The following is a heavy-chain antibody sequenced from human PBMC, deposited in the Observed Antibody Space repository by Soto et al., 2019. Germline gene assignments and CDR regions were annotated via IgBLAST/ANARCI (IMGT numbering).Heavy chain of an antibody. CDR1: GFPFSSYA. D-gene: IGHD6-19*01. CDR2: TSYDGSNK. Sequence: QVQLVESGGGVVQPGRSLRLSCAASGFPFSSYAMHWVRQAPGKGLEWVAVTSYDGSNKYYADSVKGRFTITRDNSKTLYLQMNSLRAEDTAVYYCVRDKSPYSSGWHNRHFDSWGQGTLVTVSS. CDR3: VRDKSPYSSGWHNRHFDS. V-gene: IGHV3-30-3*01. J-gene: IGHJ4*02.